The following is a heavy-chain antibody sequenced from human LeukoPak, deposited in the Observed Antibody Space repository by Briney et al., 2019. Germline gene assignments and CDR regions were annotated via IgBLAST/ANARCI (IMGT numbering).Heavy chain of an antibody. V-gene: IGHV3-21*01. D-gene: IGHD3-10*01. Sequence: GSLRLSCAASGFTFSSYSMIWVRQAPGKGLEWVSSISSSSSYIFFADSVKGRFTISRDNAKHSLELQMNSLRAEDTAVYYCARALWFGETFPAYWGQGTLVTVSS. J-gene: IGHJ4*02. CDR1: GFTFSSYS. CDR2: ISSSSSYI. CDR3: ARALWFGETFPAY.